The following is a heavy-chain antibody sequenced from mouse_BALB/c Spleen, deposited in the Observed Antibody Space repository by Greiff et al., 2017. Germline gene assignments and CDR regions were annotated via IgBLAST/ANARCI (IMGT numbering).Heavy chain of an antibody. V-gene: IGHV5-9-4*01. D-gene: IGHD3-1*01. Sequence: DVMLVESGGGLVKPGGSLKLSCAASGFTFSSYAMSWVRQSPEKRLEWVAEISSGGSYTYYPDTVTGRFTISRDNAKNTLYLEMSSLRSEDTAMYYCARESSGYSWFAYWGQGTLVTVSA. CDR3: ARESSGYSWFAY. J-gene: IGHJ3*01. CDR2: ISSGGSYT. CDR1: GFTFSSYA.